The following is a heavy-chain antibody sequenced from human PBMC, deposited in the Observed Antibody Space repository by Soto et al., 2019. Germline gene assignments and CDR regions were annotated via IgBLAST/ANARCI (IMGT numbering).Heavy chain of an antibody. V-gene: IGHV1-18*01. CDR2: VSGYNRNT. Sequence: QVQLVQSGVEVKMPGASVKLSCKTYGYAFTNYGVTWVRQVSGQGLEWIGWVSGYNRNTNYAQKFEDRVIMTTDTSTNTAHMELRSLRSDDTAVYYCARGRYGDYWGQGALVTVSS. J-gene: IGHJ4*02. CDR1: GYAFTNYG. CDR3: ARGRYGDY. D-gene: IGHD1-1*01.